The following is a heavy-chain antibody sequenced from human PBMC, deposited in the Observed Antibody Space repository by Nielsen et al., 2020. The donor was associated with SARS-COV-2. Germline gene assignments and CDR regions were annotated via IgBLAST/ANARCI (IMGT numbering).Heavy chain of an antibody. Sequence: GESLKISCAASGFTFSSYSMSWVRQAPGKGLEWVANIKQDGSEKYYVDSVKGRFTISRDNAKNSLYLQMNSLRAEDTALYYCAKDIEQWLLVDGYRRFDPWGQGTLVTVSS. CDR1: GFTFSSYS. D-gene: IGHD6-19*01. CDR2: IKQDGSEK. CDR3: AKDIEQWLLVDGYRRFDP. V-gene: IGHV3-7*03. J-gene: IGHJ5*02.